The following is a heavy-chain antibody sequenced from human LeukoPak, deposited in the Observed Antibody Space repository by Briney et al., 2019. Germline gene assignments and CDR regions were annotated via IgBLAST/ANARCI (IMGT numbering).Heavy chain of an antibody. J-gene: IGHJ4*02. CDR1: GGTFSSYA. D-gene: IGHD6-19*01. CDR3: ARDHDVAEYYFDY. V-gene: IGHV1-69*13. CDR2: IIPIFGTA. Sequence: ASVKVSFKASGGTFSSYAISWVRQAPGQGLEWMGGIIPIFGTANYAQKFQGRVTITADESTSTAYMELSSLRSEDTAVYYCARDHDVAEYYFDYWGQGTLVTVSS.